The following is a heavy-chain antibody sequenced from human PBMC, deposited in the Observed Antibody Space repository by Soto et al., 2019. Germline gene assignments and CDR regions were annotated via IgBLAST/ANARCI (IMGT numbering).Heavy chain of an antibody. D-gene: IGHD1-1*01. CDR3: ARDNSAANGVLDH. CDR2: INPSARSA. V-gene: IGHV1-46*04. CDR1: GYTFTNYY. Sequence: ASVKVSCKASGYTFTNYYLHWVRQAPGQGLEWVGMINPSARSASYAQKLRGRLTMDRDTPTTTVYMELSRLTFEDTAVYFCARDNSAANGVLDHWGQGTLVAVSS. J-gene: IGHJ4*02.